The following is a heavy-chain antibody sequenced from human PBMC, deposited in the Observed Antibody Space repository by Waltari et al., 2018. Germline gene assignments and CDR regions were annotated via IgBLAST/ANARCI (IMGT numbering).Heavy chain of an antibody. CDR3: ARGEQLVLGASMDY. V-gene: IGHV1-8*01. CDR2: VNPNNGNT. Sequence: QVQLVQSGAEVKKPGASVKVSCKASGYTFTSYDINWVRQATGQGLEWMGWVNPNNGNTGYAQKVQGRVTMTRNTYRSTAYMELSSLRSEDTAVYYCARGEQLVLGASMDYWGQGTLVTVSS. J-gene: IGHJ4*02. D-gene: IGHD6-6*01. CDR1: GYTFTSYD.